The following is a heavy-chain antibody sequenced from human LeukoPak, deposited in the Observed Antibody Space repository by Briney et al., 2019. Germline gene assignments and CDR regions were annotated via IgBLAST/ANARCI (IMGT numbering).Heavy chain of an antibody. CDR3: ARESKTYDGSGYYHDS. J-gene: IGHJ4*02. CDR2: IYTSGST. Sequence: TETLSLTCTVSGGSIYNYYWSWIRQPAGKGLEWNGRIYTSGSTDYSPSLKSRVSMSLDTSKNQFSLNLYSVTAADTAVYFCARESKTYDGSGYYHDSWGEGTLVTVS. CDR1: GGSIYNYY. D-gene: IGHD3-22*01. V-gene: IGHV4-4*07.